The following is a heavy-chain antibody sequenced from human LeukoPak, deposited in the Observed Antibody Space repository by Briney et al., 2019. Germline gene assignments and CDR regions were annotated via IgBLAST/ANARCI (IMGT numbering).Heavy chain of an antibody. CDR2: IRSKANSYAT. CDR1: GFTFSGSA. J-gene: IGHJ4*02. Sequence: GGSLRLSCAASGFTFSGSAMHWVRQASGKGLEWVGRIRSKANSYATAYAASVKGRFTISRDDSKNTAYLQMNSLKTGDTAVYYCTRHLQYYDSSGYYPMGGYWGQGTLVTVSS. V-gene: IGHV3-73*01. D-gene: IGHD3-22*01. CDR3: TRHLQYYDSSGYYPMGGY.